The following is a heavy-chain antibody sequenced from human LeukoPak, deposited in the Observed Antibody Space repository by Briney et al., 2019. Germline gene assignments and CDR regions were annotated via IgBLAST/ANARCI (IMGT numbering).Heavy chain of an antibody. D-gene: IGHD6-25*01. J-gene: IGHJ4*02. CDR1: GGSFRGYY. CDR2: INHSGST. Sequence: SETLSLTCAVYGGSFRGYYWSWIRQPPGKGLEWIGEINHSGSTNYNPSLKSRVTISVDTSKNQFSLKLSSVTAADTAVYYCARANPAVGYDYWGQGTLVTVSS. CDR3: ARANPAVGYDY. V-gene: IGHV4-34*01.